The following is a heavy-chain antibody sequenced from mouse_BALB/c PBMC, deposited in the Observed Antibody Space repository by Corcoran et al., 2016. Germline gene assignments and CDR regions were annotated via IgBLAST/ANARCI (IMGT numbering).Heavy chain of an antibody. CDR1: GYTFTNSG. CDR2: LNTYTGEP. J-gene: IGHJ4*01. Sequence: QIQLVQSGPELKKPGETVQVSCKASGYTFTNSGMNWAMQAPGKGLKWMGWLNTYTGEPTYADDVKGRFAFSLETSASTAYLQINNLKNEDTATYFCAREPDAMDYWGQGTSVTVSS. CDR3: AREPDAMDY. V-gene: IGHV9-3-1*01.